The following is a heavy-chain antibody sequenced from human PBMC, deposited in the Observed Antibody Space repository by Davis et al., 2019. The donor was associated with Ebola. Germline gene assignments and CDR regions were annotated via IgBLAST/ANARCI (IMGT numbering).Heavy chain of an antibody. CDR3: AKLSCTSASCYTGNYYYYYGIDV. J-gene: IGHJ6*02. V-gene: IGHV3-23*01. Sequence: GGSLRLSCSASGFTLETYWMSWVRQAPGRGLDWVSTIGGSGENTYYADSVKGRFTISRDNSKNTLYLQMNSLRAEDTAIYYCAKLSCTSASCYTGNYYYYYGIDVWGQGTTVTVSS. D-gene: IGHD2-2*02. CDR1: GFTLETYW. CDR2: IGGSGENT.